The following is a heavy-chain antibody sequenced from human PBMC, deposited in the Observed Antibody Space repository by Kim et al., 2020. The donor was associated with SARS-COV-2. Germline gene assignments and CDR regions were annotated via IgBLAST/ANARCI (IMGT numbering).Heavy chain of an antibody. V-gene: IGHV4-34*01. CDR3: ARGLSVAGTGAFDI. J-gene: IGHJ3*02. CDR2: INHSGST. D-gene: IGHD6-19*01. Sequence: SETLSLTCAVYGGSFSGYYWSWIRQPPGKGLEWIGEINHSGSTNYNPSLKSRVTISVDTSKNQFSLKLSSVTAADTAVYYCARGLSVAGTGAFDIWGQGTMVTVSS. CDR1: GGSFSGYY.